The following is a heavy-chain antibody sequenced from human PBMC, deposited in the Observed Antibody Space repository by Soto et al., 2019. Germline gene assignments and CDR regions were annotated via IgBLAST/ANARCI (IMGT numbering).Heavy chain of an antibody. J-gene: IGHJ5*02. Sequence: SVKVSCKASGGTFSSYAISWLRQSPGQGLEWMGGIIPIFGTANYAQKFQGRVTITADESASTAYMELSSLRSEDTAVYYCAIRLYCSGGSCYRNWFDPWGQGTLVTVSS. CDR3: AIRLYCSGGSCYRNWFDP. V-gene: IGHV1-69*13. CDR1: GGTFSSYA. CDR2: IIPIFGTA. D-gene: IGHD2-15*01.